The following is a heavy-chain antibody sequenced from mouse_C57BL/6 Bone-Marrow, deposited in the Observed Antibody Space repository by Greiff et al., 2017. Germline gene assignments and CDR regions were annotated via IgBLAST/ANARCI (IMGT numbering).Heavy chain of an antibody. CDR3: ARRITSGY. Sequence: QVHVKQPGAELVKPGASVKLSCKASGYTFTSYWMHWVKQRPGQGLEWIGMIHPNSGSTNYNEKLKSKATLTVDKSSSTAYMQLSSLTSEDSAVYYCARRITSGYWGQGTTLTVSS. J-gene: IGHJ2*01. CDR1: GYTFTSYW. CDR2: IHPNSGST. D-gene: IGHD1-1*01. V-gene: IGHV1-64*01.